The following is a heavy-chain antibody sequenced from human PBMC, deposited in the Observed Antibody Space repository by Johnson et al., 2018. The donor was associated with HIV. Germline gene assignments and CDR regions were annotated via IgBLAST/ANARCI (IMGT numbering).Heavy chain of an antibody. CDR1: GFSFDDYA. J-gene: IGHJ3*02. Sequence: VQLVESGGGLVEPGRSLRLSCAASGFSFDDYAMHWIRKTPGKGREWVSGISWNSGSIGYADSVKGRFTISRDNSKNTLYLQMNSLRAEDTAVYYCAKDEALGWELDPDAFDIWGQGTTVIVSS. CDR2: ISWNSGSI. D-gene: IGHD1-26*01. CDR3: AKDEALGWELDPDAFDI. V-gene: IGHV3-9*01.